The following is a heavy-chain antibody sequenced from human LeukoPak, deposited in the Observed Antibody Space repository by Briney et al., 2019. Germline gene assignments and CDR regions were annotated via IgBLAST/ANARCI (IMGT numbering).Heavy chain of an antibody. J-gene: IGHJ6*02. CDR2: ISGSGGST. Sequence: GRSLRLSCAASGFTFSSYAMSWVRQAAGKGMEWVSAISGSGGSTYYADSVKGRFTISRDNTKNTLYLQMNSLRAEDTAVYYCAKEYYYYYGMDVWGQGTTVTVSS. CDR1: GFTFSSYA. CDR3: AKEYYYYYGMDV. V-gene: IGHV3-23*01.